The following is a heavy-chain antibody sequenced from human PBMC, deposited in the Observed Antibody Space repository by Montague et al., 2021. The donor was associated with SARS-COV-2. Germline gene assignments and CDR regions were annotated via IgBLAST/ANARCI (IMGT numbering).Heavy chain of an antibody. Sequence: TLSLTCTVSGGSISSGSYYWSWIRQPAGKGLEWIGRIYTSGSTNYNPSLKSRVTISVDTSKNQFSLKLSSVTVADTAVYYCARVGVGTMVRGVIPAYYYYGMDVWGQGTTVTVSS. CDR1: GGSISSGSYY. D-gene: IGHD3-10*01. V-gene: IGHV4-61*02. CDR3: ARVGVGTMVRGVIPAYYYYGMDV. CDR2: IYTSGST. J-gene: IGHJ6*02.